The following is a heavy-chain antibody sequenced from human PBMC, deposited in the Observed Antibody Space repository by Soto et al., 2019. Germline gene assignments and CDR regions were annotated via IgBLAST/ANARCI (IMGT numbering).Heavy chain of an antibody. CDR2: ISGSDGKT. D-gene: IGHD3-3*01. Sequence: PGGSLRLSCEASGFTFSIYAMTWVRQAPGKGLEWVATISGSDGKTYYADSVKGRFSISRDTSRNTLYLQMNSLRADDTAIYYCAKWSYLDYWGQGTRVTVSS. CDR1: GFTFSIYA. CDR3: AKWSYLDY. V-gene: IGHV3-23*01. J-gene: IGHJ4*02.